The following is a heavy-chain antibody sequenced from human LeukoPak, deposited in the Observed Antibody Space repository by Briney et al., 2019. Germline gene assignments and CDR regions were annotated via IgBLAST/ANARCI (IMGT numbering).Heavy chain of an antibody. Sequence: GGSLRLSCAASGFTFDDYAMHWVRQAPGKGLEWVSGISWNSGSIGYADSVKGRFTISRDNAKNSLYLQMNSLRAVDTALYYCAKDINYYDSTGAFDYWGQGTLVTVSS. CDR3: AKDINYYDSTGAFDY. V-gene: IGHV3-9*01. CDR1: GFTFDDYA. J-gene: IGHJ4*02. D-gene: IGHD3-22*01. CDR2: ISWNSGSI.